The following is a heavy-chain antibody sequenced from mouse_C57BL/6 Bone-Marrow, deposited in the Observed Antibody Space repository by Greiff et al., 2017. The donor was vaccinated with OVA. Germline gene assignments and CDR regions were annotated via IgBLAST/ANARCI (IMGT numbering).Heavy chain of an antibody. D-gene: IGHD2-1*01. Sequence: QVHVKHPGAELVMPGASVKLSCKASGYTFTSYWMHWVKQRPGQGLEWIGEIDPSDSYTNYNQKFKGKSTLTVDKSSSTAYMQLSSLTSEDSAVYYCARGNLPPFDYWGQGTTLTVSS. CDR1: GYTFTSYW. CDR2: IDPSDSYT. J-gene: IGHJ2*01. CDR3: ARGNLPPFDY. V-gene: IGHV1-69*01.